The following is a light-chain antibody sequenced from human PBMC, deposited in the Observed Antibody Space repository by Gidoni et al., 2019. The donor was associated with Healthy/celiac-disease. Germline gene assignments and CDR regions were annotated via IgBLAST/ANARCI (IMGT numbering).Light chain of an antibody. V-gene: IGKV1-5*03. Sequence: DIQMTQSPSTLSASVGDRVTITCRASQSISSWLAWYQQKPGKAPKLLIYKAYSLESGVQSRFSGSGLGTEFTLTISSLQPDDFATDYCQQYNSYSRTFGQGTKVEIK. J-gene: IGKJ1*01. CDR1: QSISSW. CDR2: KAY. CDR3: QQYNSYSRT.